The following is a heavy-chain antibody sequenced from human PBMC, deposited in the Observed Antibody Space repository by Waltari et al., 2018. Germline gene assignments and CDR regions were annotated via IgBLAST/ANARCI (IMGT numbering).Heavy chain of an antibody. J-gene: IGHJ3*02. CDR2: IRRKLRAP. Sequence: QVQLVQSGAEVKKPGSSVRVSCRTSGGIFSTYSVTWIRQAPGQGLEWMGKIRRKLRAPRYGQKFKGRPKITAYEPTSTAFMDLGSLGTEDTALYYCARVPIGFAFDIWGQGTMVTVSS. V-gene: IGHV1-69*11. CDR1: GGIFSTYS. CDR3: ARVPIGFAFDI.